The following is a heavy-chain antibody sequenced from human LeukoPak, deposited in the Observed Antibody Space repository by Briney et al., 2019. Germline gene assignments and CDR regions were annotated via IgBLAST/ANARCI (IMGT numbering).Heavy chain of an antibody. V-gene: IGHV3-21*01. Sequence: GGSLRLSCAASGFTFSSYGMNWVRQAPGKGLEWVSSISSSSSYIYYADSVKGRFTISRDNAKNSLYLQMNSLRAEDTAVYYCARDTYIVVVPAAIGWRHYYHYMDVWGKGTTVTVSS. CDR3: ARDTYIVVVPAAIGWRHYYHYMDV. D-gene: IGHD2-2*01. CDR2: ISSSSSYI. CDR1: GFTFSSYG. J-gene: IGHJ6*03.